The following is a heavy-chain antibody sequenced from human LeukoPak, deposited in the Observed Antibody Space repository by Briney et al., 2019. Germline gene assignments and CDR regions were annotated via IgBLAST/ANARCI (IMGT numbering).Heavy chain of an antibody. CDR2: ISAYNGNT. CDR3: ARDLLRLGELSSFDY. D-gene: IGHD3-16*02. Sequence: GASVKVSCKASGYTFTSYGISWVRQAPGQGLEWMGWISAYNGNTNYALKLQGRVTMTTDTSTSTAYMELRSLRSDDTAVYYCARDLLRLGELSSFDYWGQGTLVTVSS. J-gene: IGHJ4*02. V-gene: IGHV1-18*01. CDR1: GYTFTSYG.